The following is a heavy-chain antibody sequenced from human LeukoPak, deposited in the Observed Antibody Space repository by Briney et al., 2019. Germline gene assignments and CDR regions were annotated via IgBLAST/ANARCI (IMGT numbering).Heavy chain of an antibody. J-gene: IGHJ4*02. D-gene: IGHD6-13*01. CDR3: AKDPPTAGTTFDY. CDR1: GFTFSNYA. V-gene: IGHV3-23*01. Sequence: GGSLRLSCAASGFTFSNYAMRWVRQAPGEGLEWVSTISGSGDSTYYADSVKGRFTISRDNSKNTLFLQMNNLRGEDAAAYYCAKDPPTAGTTFDYWGQGALVTVSS. CDR2: ISGSGDST.